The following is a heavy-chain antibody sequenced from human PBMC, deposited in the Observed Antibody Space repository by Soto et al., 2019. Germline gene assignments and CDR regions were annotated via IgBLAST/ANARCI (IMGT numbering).Heavy chain of an antibody. D-gene: IGHD1-1*01. CDR1: GFSFSAHG. CDR2: INDGSEE. CDR3: ARDDLFVDNGLDH. Sequence: QVPLVESGGGVVRPGTSLRLSCAATGFSFSAHGMHWVRQAPGKGLEWLAVINDGSEEGYADSVRGRFTISRDNARTILYLQMDNLRAEDSALYYCARDDLFVDNGLDHWGQGTLVTVSS. J-gene: IGHJ4*02. V-gene: IGHV3-33*01.